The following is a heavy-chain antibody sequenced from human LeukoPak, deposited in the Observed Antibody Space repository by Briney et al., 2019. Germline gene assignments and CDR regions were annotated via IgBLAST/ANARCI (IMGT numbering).Heavy chain of an antibody. CDR3: AKGVGTTTIFDY. D-gene: IGHD1-26*01. V-gene: IGHV4-4*02. Sequence: SETLSLTCAVSGGSISSSNWWSWVRQPPGEGLERIGEIYHSGSTNYNPSLKSRVTMSVDKSKNQFSLKLSSVTAADTAVYYCAKGVGTTTIFDYWGQGTLVTVSS. J-gene: IGHJ4*02. CDR2: IYHSGST. CDR1: GGSISSSNW.